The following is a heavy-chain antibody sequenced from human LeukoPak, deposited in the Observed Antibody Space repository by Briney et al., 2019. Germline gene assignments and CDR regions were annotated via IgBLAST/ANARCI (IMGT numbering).Heavy chain of an antibody. Sequence: ASVKASCKASGYTFTGYYMHWVRQAPGQGLEWMGWINPNSGGTNYAQKFQGRVTMTRDTSISTAYMELSRLRSDDTAVYYCARDPVAAAGPPRSHDAFDIWGQGTMVTVSS. CDR2: INPNSGGT. V-gene: IGHV1-2*02. J-gene: IGHJ3*02. D-gene: IGHD6-13*01. CDR1: GYTFTGYY. CDR3: ARDPVAAAGPPRSHDAFDI.